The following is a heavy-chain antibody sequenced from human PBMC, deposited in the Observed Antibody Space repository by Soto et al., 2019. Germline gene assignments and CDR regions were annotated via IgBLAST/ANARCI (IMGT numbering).Heavy chain of an antibody. CDR2: IYYSGST. CDR1: GGSISSGDYY. J-gene: IGHJ6*02. D-gene: IGHD6-6*01. Sequence: ASETLSLTCTVSGGSISSGDYYWSWIRQPPGKGLEWIGYIYYSGSTYYNPSLKSRVTISVDTSKNPFSRKLSSVTAADTAVYYCAREGSSSAFLDYYYYGMDVWGQGTTVTVS. CDR3: AREGSSSAFLDYYYYGMDV. V-gene: IGHV4-30-4*01.